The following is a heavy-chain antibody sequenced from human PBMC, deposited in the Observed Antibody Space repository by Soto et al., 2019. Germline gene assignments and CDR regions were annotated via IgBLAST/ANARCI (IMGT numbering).Heavy chain of an antibody. J-gene: IGHJ1*01. CDR3: ARDHYYDSSGYFQH. V-gene: IGHV3-30-3*01. Sequence: PGGSLRLSCAASGFTFSSYAMHWVRQAPGKGLEWVAVISYDGSNKYYADSVKGRFTISRDNSKNTLYLQMNSLRAEDTAVYYCARDHYYDSSGYFQHWGQGTLVTAPQ. D-gene: IGHD3-22*01. CDR1: GFTFSSYA. CDR2: ISYDGSNK.